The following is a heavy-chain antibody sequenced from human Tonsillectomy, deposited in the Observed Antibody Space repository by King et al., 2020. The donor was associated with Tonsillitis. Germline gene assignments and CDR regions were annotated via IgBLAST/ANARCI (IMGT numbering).Heavy chain of an antibody. J-gene: IGHJ3*02. D-gene: IGHD3-22*01. Sequence: VQLQESGPGLVKPSGTLSLTCAVSGGSISSSNWWSWVRQPPGKGLEWIGEIYHTGRTNYNPSLTSLVAISVDNSKNQFSLELTSVTAADTAVYYCARSPNYYDSSGYSWAFDMWGQGTMVTVSS. CDR1: GGSISSSNW. CDR3: ARSPNYYDSSGYSWAFDM. V-gene: IGHV4-4*02. CDR2: IYHTGRT.